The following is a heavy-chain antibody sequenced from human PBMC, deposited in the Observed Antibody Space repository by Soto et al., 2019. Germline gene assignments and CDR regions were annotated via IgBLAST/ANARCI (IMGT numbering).Heavy chain of an antibody. J-gene: IGHJ4*02. Sequence: GGSLRLSCAASGFTFNTYGMTWVRQAPGKGLEWVSTVSGSGGGTYYADSVKGRFTISRVNSKNTMYLQMSNLRAEDTAVYFCARIGPYCGGDCYPDFDFWGLGTPVTVS. V-gene: IGHV3-23*01. CDR2: VSGSGGGT. CDR3: ARIGPYCGGDCYPDFDF. CDR1: GFTFNTYG. D-gene: IGHD2-21*02.